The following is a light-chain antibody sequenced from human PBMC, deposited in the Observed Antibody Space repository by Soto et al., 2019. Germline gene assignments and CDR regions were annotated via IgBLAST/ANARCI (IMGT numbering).Light chain of an antibody. J-gene: IGKJ2*01. CDR3: QQSYITPYT. CDR1: QRISTS. CDR2: AAS. Sequence: DIQMTQSPASLSASVGDRVTITCRASQRISTSLNWYQQKPGKSPTLLIYAASSLQSGVPSRFSGSGSGTDFTLAISSLQPEDFATYYCQQSYITPYTFGQGTKLEI. V-gene: IGKV1-39*01.